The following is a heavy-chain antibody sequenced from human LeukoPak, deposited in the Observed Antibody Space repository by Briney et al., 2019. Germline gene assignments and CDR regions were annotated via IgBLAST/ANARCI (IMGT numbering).Heavy chain of an antibody. J-gene: IGHJ4*02. CDR3: ARVDYGSGSYFDY. V-gene: IGHV3-53*01. Sequence: GGSLRLSCAASGFTVSSNYMSWVRRAPGKGLEWFSVIYSGGSTDYADSVKGRFAISRDNSKNMLYLQLNSLRAEDTAVYYCARVDYGSGSYFDYWGQGTLVTVSS. CDR1: GFTVSSNY. D-gene: IGHD3-10*01. CDR2: IYSGGST.